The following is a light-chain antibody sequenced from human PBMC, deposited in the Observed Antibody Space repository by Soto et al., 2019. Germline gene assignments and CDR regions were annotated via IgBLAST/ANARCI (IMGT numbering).Light chain of an antibody. Sequence: DIQMTQSPSTLSASVGDRVTITCRASQSISSWLAWYQQKPGKAPKLLIYDASSLESGVPSRFSGSGSGTEFTLTISSLPPDDFATYYCQQYNSYSWTFGQGTKVDIK. V-gene: IGKV1-5*01. CDR3: QQYNSYSWT. J-gene: IGKJ1*01. CDR1: QSISSW. CDR2: DAS.